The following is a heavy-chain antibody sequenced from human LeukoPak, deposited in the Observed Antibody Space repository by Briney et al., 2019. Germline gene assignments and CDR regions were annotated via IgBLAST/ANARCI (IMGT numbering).Heavy chain of an antibody. D-gene: IGHD2-2*01. CDR1: GYTFTSYG. V-gene: IGHV1-18*01. Sequence: ASVKVSCKASGYTFTSYGISWVRQAPEQGLEWMGWISAYSGNTNCAQKLQGRVTMTTDTSTSTAYMELRSLRSDDTAVYYCASGPFYQLLPFDYWGQGTLVTVSS. CDR3: ASGPFYQLLPFDY. CDR2: ISAYSGNT. J-gene: IGHJ4*02.